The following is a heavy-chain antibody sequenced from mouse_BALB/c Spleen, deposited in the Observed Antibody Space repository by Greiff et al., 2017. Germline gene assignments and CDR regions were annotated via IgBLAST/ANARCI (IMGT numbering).Heavy chain of an antibody. J-gene: IGHJ3*01. Sequence: VQGVESGGGLVKPGGSLKLSCAASGFTFSSYAMSWVRQSPEKRLEWVAEISSGGSYTYYPDTVTGRFTISRDNAKNTLYLEMSSLRSEDTAMYYCAKNRYDGAWFAYWGQGTLVTVSA. V-gene: IGHV5-9-4*01. CDR1: GFTFSSYA. CDR3: AKNRYDGAWFAY. D-gene: IGHD2-14*01. CDR2: ISSGGSYT.